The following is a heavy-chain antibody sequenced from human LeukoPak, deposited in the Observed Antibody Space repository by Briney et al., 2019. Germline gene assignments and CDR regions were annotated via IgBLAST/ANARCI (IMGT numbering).Heavy chain of an antibody. CDR2: IYYRGST. CDR3: ARDLYRIGYFDY. D-gene: IGHD1-1*01. Sequence: PSETLSLTCTVSGGSINYYYWSWIRQHPGKGLEWIGYIYYRGSTDYNPSLKSRATISLDTSNKQFSLRLSSVTAADTAVYYCARDLYRIGYFDYWGQGTLVTVSS. V-gene: IGHV4-59*01. J-gene: IGHJ4*02. CDR1: GGSINYYY.